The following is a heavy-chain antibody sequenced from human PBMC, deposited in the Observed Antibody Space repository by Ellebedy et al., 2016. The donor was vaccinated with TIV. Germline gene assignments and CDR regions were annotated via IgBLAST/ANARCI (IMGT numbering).Heavy chain of an antibody. CDR3: ARVDRKDGYNSPY. CDR1: GFAFSSFS. D-gene: IGHD5-24*01. Sequence: PGGSLRLSCTASGFAFSSFSMNWFRQAPGKGLAWVSYISFSGNTIYYADSVKGRFTISRDNAKNSVYLQINSLSADDTAVYYCARVDRKDGYNSPYWGQGTLVTVSS. J-gene: IGHJ4*02. CDR2: ISFSGNTI. V-gene: IGHV3-48*04.